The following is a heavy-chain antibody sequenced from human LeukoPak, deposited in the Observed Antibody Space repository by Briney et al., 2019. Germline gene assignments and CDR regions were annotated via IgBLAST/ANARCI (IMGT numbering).Heavy chain of an antibody. CDR2: IIPIFGTA. Sequence: GSSVKVSCKASGGTFSSYAISWVRQAPGRGLEWMGGIIPIFGTANYAQKFQGRVTITADESTSTAYMELSSLRSEDTAVYYCAESVITSPYYYYYGMDVWGQGTTVTVSS. V-gene: IGHV1-69*01. D-gene: IGHD3-10*01. J-gene: IGHJ6*02. CDR3: AESVITSPYYYYYGMDV. CDR1: GGTFSSYA.